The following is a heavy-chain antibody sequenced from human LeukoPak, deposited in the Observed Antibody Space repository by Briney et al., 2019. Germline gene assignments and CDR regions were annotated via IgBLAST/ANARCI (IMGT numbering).Heavy chain of an antibody. CDR1: GGSISSYY. V-gene: IGHV4-59*01. CDR3: ARTNYGSGSTYGMDV. CDR2: IYYSGST. D-gene: IGHD3-10*01. Sequence: PSETLSLTCTVSGGSISSYYWSWIRQPQGKGLEWIGYIYYSGSTNYNPSLKSRVTISVDTSKKQVSLKLSSVTAADSAVYYCARTNYGSGSTYGMDVWGQGTTVTVSS. J-gene: IGHJ6*02.